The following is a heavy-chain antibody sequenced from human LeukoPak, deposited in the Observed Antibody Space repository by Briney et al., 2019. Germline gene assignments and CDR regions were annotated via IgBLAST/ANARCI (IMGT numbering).Heavy chain of an antibody. CDR1: GFSFSSNG. Sequence: PGGSLRLSCAASGFSFSSNGMHWVRQAPGKGLEWVAVIWSDGSNKYYAESVKGRFTISRDNSKNTLYLQMNSLRAEDTALYYCARDSYGGQDYCGQGTLVTVSS. V-gene: IGHV3-33*01. J-gene: IGHJ4*02. D-gene: IGHD4-23*01. CDR3: ARDSYGGQDY. CDR2: IWSDGSNK.